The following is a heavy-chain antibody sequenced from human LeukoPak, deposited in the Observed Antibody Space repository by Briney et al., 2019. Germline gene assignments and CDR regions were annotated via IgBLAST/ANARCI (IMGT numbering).Heavy chain of an antibody. D-gene: IGHD2-21*02. V-gene: IGHV3-48*03. CDR1: GFTFSSYE. CDR2: ISSSGSTI. CDR3: ARVGTYCGGDCYLYYYYMDA. Sequence: GGSLRLSCAASGFTFSSYEMNWVRQAPGKGLEWVSYISSSGSTIYYADSVKGRFTISRDNAKNSLYLQMNSLRAEDTAVYYCARVGTYCGGDCYLYYYYMDAWGKGTTVTVSS. J-gene: IGHJ6*03.